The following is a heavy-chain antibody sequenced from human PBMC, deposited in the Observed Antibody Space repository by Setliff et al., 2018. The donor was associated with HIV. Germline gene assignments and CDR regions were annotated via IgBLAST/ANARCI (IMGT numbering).Heavy chain of an antibody. D-gene: IGHD6-19*01. V-gene: IGHV1-18*01. CDR2: ISAYNGNT. Sequence: ASVKVSCKASGDIFTSYGISWVRQAPGQGLEWMGWISAYNGNTNYAQKLQGRVTMTTDTSTSTAYMELRSLRSDDTAVYYCARVPYRSAWFSGGHDAFDVWGQGTMVTVSS. CDR1: GDIFTSYG. CDR3: ARVPYRSAWFSGGHDAFDV. J-gene: IGHJ3*01.